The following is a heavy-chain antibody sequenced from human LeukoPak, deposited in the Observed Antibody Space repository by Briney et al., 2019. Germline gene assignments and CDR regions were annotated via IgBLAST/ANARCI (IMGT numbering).Heavy chain of an antibody. J-gene: IGHJ4*02. V-gene: IGHV4-4*09. D-gene: IGHD6-6*01. CDR1: GGSISTYY. CDR2: IHASGPT. CDR3: ARHDAGIAARPFDN. Sequence: SETLSLTCTVSGGSISTYYWSWIRRPPGKGLEWITYIHASGPTNYNPSLKSRITISVDTSKNQFSLKLSSVTAADTAVYYCARHDAGIAARPFDNWGQGTLVTVSS.